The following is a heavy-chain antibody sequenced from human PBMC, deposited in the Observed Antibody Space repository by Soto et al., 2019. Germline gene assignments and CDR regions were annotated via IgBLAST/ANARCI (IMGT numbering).Heavy chain of an antibody. J-gene: IGHJ6*02. CDR1: GGSFSGYY. D-gene: IGHD6-13*01. CDR3: ARAHGHQQLALYYYYRMDV. V-gene: IGHV4-34*01. Sequence: SETLSLTCAVYGGSFSGYYWSWIRQPPGKGLEWIGEINHSGSTNYNPSLKSRVTISVDTSKNQFSLKLSSVTATDTAVYYCARAHGHQQLALYYYYRMDVWGQGTTVTVSS. CDR2: INHSGST.